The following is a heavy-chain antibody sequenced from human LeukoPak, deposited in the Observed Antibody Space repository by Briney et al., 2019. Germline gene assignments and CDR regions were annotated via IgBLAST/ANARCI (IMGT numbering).Heavy chain of an antibody. CDR1: GYTFTAYY. J-gene: IGHJ3*01. D-gene: IGHD3-10*01. CDR2: INPSGGFT. Sequence: ASLKVSCKASGYTFTAYYMHWVRQAPGQGLQWMGIINPSGGFTSSAQKFQGRVTMTSDTSTSTVYMEVSRLTSEDTAVYYCARASPLLHDSFDGWGQGTRVTVSS. CDR3: ARASPLLHDSFDG. V-gene: IGHV1-46*01.